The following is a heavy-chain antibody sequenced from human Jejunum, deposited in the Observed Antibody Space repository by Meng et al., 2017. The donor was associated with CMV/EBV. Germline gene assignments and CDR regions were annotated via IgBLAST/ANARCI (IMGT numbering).Heavy chain of an antibody. CDR3: ARDLNV. CDR1: EFNIISNY. D-gene: IGHD2-8*01. CDR2: VYGGEDP. J-gene: IGHJ4*02. Sequence: EVQVVESGGGLIQPGGSLRLSCAASEFNIISNYMSWVRQAPGKRPEWLSVVYGGEDPHYADSVKGRFTISRDNSKNTMYLQMNRLRADDTAVYYCARDLNVWGQGTLVTVSS. V-gene: IGHV3-53*01.